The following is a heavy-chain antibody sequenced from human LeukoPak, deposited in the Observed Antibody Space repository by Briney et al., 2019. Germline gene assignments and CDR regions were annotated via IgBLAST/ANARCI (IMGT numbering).Heavy chain of an antibody. J-gene: IGHJ4*02. Sequence: GGSLRLSCAASGFTFSSYAMSWVRQAPGKGLEWVSAISGSGGSAYYGDSVKGRSTISRDKSKNTLYLQMNSLRAEDTAVYYCAKLYCSSTSCSYDYWGQGTLVTVSS. D-gene: IGHD2-2*01. CDR1: GFTFSSYA. CDR3: AKLYCSSTSCSYDY. V-gene: IGHV3-23*01. CDR2: ISGSGGSA.